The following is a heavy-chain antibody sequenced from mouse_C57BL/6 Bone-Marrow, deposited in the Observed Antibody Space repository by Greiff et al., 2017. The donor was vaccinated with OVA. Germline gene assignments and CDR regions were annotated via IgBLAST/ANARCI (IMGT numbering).Heavy chain of an antibody. J-gene: IGHJ2*01. CDR2: LNPHYGTP. D-gene: IGHD5-1*01. CDR3: ARWGGTYTGY. CDR1: GYSFSDYH. Sequence: EFQLQQSGPELVKPGASVQISCKASGYSFSDYHLNWVNQRNGKSLEWIGVLNPHYGTPSYPQKFQGTARWTVDQSSGTANMQLNSRTSEDSAVYYCARWGGTYTGYWGQGTTLTVSS. V-gene: IGHV1-39*01.